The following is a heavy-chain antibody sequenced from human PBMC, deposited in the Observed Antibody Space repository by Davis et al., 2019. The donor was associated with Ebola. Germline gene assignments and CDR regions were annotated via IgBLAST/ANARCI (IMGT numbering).Heavy chain of an antibody. CDR2: IKQDGSEK. CDR1: GFTFSSYW. D-gene: IGHD2-15*01. J-gene: IGHJ6*02. V-gene: IGHV3-7*03. Sequence: GESLKISCAASGFTFSSYWMSWVRQAPGKGLEWVANIKQDGSEKYYVDSVKGRFTISRDNAKNSLYLQMNSLRAEDTAVYYCARGKGVDYYGMDVWGQGTTVTVSS. CDR3: ARGKGVDYYGMDV.